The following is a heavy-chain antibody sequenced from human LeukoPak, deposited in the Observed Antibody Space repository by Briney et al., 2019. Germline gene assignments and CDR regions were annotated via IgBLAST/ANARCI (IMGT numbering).Heavy chain of an antibody. Sequence: GGSLRLSCAASGFTFSTYWMSWVRQAPGKGLEWVANIKQDGSDKYYVSSVKGRFTISRDNAKNSLYLQMNSLRAEDTAVYYCATSRYLDYWGQGTLVTVYS. J-gene: IGHJ4*02. V-gene: IGHV3-7*01. CDR3: ATSRYLDY. CDR2: IKQDGSDK. CDR1: GFTFSTYW.